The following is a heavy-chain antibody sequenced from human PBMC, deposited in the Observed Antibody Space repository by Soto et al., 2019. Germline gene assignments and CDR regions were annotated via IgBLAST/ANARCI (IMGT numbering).Heavy chain of an antibody. V-gene: IGHV1-69*04. Sequence: SVKVSCKASGGTFSSYTISWVRQAPGQGLEWMGRIIPILGIANYAQKFQGRVTITADKATSTAYMELSSLRSEDTAVYYCARDGTGNYYYYMDVWGKGTTETVAS. CDR1: GGTFSSYT. D-gene: IGHD3-9*01. J-gene: IGHJ6*03. CDR3: ARDGTGNYYYYMDV. CDR2: IIPILGIA.